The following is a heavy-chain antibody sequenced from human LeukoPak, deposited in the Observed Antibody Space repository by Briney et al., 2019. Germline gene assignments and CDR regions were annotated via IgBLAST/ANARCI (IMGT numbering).Heavy chain of an antibody. CDR3: ARVYDSSGYYHDIDY. D-gene: IGHD3-22*01. CDR2: IYYSGST. J-gene: IGHJ4*02. CDR1: GGSISSGGYY. V-gene: IGHV4-31*03. Sequence: SQTLSLTCTVSGGSISSGGYYWSWIRQHPGKGLEWIGYIYYSGSTYYNPSLKSRVTISVDTSKNQFSLKLSSVTAADTAVYYCARVYDSSGYYHDIDYWGQGTLVTVSS.